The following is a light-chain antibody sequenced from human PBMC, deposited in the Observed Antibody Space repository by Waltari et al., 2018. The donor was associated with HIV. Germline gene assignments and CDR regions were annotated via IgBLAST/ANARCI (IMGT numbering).Light chain of an antibody. CDR3: SSYTSSSNWV. CDR2: EVS. J-gene: IGLJ3*02. V-gene: IGLV2-14*01. CDR1: SSDVGGYNY. Sequence: QSALTQPASVSGSPGQSITISCPGTSSDVGGYNYVSWYQQHPGKAPKLMIYEVSNRPSGVVNRFSGSKSGNTASLTISGLQAEDEADYYCSSYTSSSNWVFGGGTKLTVL.